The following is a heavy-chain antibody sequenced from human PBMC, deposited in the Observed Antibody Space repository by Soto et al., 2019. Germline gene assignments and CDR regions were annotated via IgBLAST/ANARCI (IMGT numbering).Heavy chain of an antibody. D-gene: IGHD6-13*01. V-gene: IGHV5-51*01. CDR2: IYPGDSDT. Sequence: EVQLVQSGAEVKKPGESLKISCKGSGYSFTSYWIGWVRQMPGKGLEWMGIIYPGDSDTRYSPSFQGQVTISADKSISTAYLQWSSLKASDTAMYYCASYYSSWGRGGYYFDYWGQGTLVTVSS. CDR3: ASYYSSWGRGGYYFDY. J-gene: IGHJ4*02. CDR1: GYSFTSYW.